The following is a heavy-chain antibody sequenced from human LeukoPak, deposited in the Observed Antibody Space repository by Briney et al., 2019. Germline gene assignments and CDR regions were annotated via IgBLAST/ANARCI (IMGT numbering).Heavy chain of an antibody. CDR1: GGSISSSSYY. Sequence: SETLSLTCTVSGGSISSSSYYWGWVRQPPGKGLEWIGSIYYSGSTCYNPSLKSRVTISVDTSKNQFSLELSSVTAADTAVYYCARALLSIAVAGTLGWYFDLWGRGTLVTVPS. D-gene: IGHD6-19*01. J-gene: IGHJ2*01. V-gene: IGHV4-39*07. CDR3: ARALLSIAVAGTLGWYFDL. CDR2: IYYSGST.